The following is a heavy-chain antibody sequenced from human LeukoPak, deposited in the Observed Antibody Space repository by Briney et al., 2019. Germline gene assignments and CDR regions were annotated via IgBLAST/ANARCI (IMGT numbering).Heavy chain of an antibody. CDR1: GFTVSSNY. V-gene: IGHV3-53*01. CDR3: ARVTGSYYPFDY. D-gene: IGHD3-10*01. CDR2: IYSGGST. Sequence: LPGGSLRLSCAASGFTVSSNYMSWVRQAPGKGLGWVSIIYSGGSTYYADSVKGRFTISRDNSKNTLYLQMNSLRAEDTAVYYCARVTGSYYPFDYWGQGTLVTVSS. J-gene: IGHJ4*02.